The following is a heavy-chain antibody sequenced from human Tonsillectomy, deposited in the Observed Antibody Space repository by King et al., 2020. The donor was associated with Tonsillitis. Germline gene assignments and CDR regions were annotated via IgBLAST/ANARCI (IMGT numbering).Heavy chain of an antibody. J-gene: IGHJ5*02. CDR2: IHYSGNT. CDR3: ARESETVAAWGSWFDP. D-gene: IGHD6-19*01. CDR1: GGSISTYY. Sequence: VQLQESGPGLVKPSETLSLTCTVSGGSISTYYWSWIRQPPGKGLEWIGYIHYSGNTNYNPSLESRVTISVDMSKNQFSLKLSSVTAADTAVYYCARESETVAAWGSWFDPWGQGTLVTVSS. V-gene: IGHV4-59*01.